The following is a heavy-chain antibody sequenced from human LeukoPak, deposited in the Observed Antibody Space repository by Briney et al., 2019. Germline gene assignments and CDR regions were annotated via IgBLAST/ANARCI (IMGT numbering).Heavy chain of an antibody. CDR1: GGSISSSSYY. J-gene: IGHJ6*03. CDR3: ARALLHYYYYYMDV. V-gene: IGHV4-39*07. CDR2: IYYSGST. D-gene: IGHD2/OR15-2a*01. Sequence: SETLSLTCTVSGGSISSSSYYWGWIRQPPGKGLEWIGSIYYSGSTYYNPSLKSRVTMPVDTSKNQFSLKLSSVTAADTAVYYCARALLHYYYYYMDVWGKGTTVTISS.